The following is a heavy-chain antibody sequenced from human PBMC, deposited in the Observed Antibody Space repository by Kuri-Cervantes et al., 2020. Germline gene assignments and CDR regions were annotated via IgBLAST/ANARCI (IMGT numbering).Heavy chain of an antibody. J-gene: IGHJ4*02. V-gene: IGHV3-53*01. CDR2: IYSDGNT. CDR3: ARGHDY. Sequence: GESLKISCAASGFTVSSDYMSWVRQAPKKGLEWVSVIYSDGNTYYADPVKGRFTISRDNSKNTLYLQLNSLRVEDTAIYYCARGHDYWGQGTLVTVSS. CDR1: GFTVSSDY.